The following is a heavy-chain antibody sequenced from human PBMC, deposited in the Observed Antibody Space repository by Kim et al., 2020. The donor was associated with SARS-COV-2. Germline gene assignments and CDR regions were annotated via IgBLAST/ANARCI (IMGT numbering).Heavy chain of an antibody. CDR2: ICDGETRT. Sequence: GGSLRLSCAASGFTFSSHGMNWVRQAPGKGLVWVSRICDGETRTDYADSVKGRFTVSRDNAKNTVYLQMNRLRAEDTAVYFCGRGHRSGYYVDYWGQGTLVTVSS. D-gene: IGHD3-3*01. CDR1: GFTFSSHG. V-gene: IGHV3-74*01. J-gene: IGHJ4*02. CDR3: GRGHRSGYYVDY.